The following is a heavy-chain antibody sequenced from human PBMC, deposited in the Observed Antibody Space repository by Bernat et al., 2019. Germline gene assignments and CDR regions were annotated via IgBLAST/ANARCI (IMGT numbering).Heavy chain of an antibody. D-gene: IGHD1-26*01. J-gene: IGHJ4*02. Sequence: EVQLVESGGGLVKPGESLRLSCAASDSTINNAWMNWVRQAPGKGLEWVGRIKSKSECGATDFAAPVKGRFTISRDDSKSTVYLQMSSLKTEDTAVYYCTTGWDYYFDFWGQGTLVTVSS. CDR3: TTGWDYYFDF. CDR1: DSTINNAW. CDR2: IKSKSECGAT. V-gene: IGHV3-15*07.